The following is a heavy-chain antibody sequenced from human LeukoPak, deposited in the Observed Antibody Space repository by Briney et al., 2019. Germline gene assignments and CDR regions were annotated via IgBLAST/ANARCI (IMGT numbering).Heavy chain of an antibody. Sequence: ASVKVSCKASGGTFSSYAISWVRQAPGQGLEWMGWISAYNGNTNYAQKLQGRVTMTTDTSTSTAYMELRSLRSDDTAVYYCARGYYDSSGYYLYWFDPWGQGTLVTVSS. CDR1: GGTFSSYA. CDR2: ISAYNGNT. D-gene: IGHD3-22*01. CDR3: ARGYYDSSGYYLYWFDP. J-gene: IGHJ5*02. V-gene: IGHV1-18*01.